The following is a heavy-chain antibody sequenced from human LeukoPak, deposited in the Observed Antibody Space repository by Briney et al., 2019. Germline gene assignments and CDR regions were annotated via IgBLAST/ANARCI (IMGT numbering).Heavy chain of an antibody. CDR2: IIPILGLA. CDR3: AREGYCSSTSCYPGYFQH. V-gene: IGHV1-69*04. Sequence: SVKVSCKASGGTFSSYAISWVRQAPGQGLERMGRIIPILGLANYAQKFQGRVTITADKSTSTAYMELSSLRSEDTAVYYCAREGYCSSTSCYPGYFQHWGQGTLVTVSS. CDR1: GGTFSSYA. D-gene: IGHD2-2*01. J-gene: IGHJ1*01.